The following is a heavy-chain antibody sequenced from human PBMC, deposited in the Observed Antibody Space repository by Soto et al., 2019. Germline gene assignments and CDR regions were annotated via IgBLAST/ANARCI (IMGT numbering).Heavy chain of an antibody. Sequence: EVQLVESGGGLVQPGGSLRLSCAASGFTVSSNYMSWVRQAPGKGLEWVSVIYSGGSTYYADSVKGRFTISRDNSKNTACFKMDRLKAGETGGFYCTVYCRRCYYDFRGQGTLVTVSS. J-gene: IGHJ4*02. V-gene: IGHV3-66*01. CDR2: IYSGGST. CDR1: GFTVSSNY. D-gene: IGHD2-15*01. CDR3: TVYCRRCYYDF.